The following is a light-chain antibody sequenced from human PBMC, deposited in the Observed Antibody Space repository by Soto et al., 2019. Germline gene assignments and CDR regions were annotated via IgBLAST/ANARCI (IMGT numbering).Light chain of an antibody. CDR1: SSDVGAYNY. CDR2: DVS. Sequence: QSALTQPASVSGSPGQSITISCTGTSSDVGAYNYVSWYQQHPGKVPKLMIYDVSDRPSGVSNRFSGSKSGNTASLTISGLQAXXEADYYCSSFTRSNSYVFGTGTQLTVL. CDR3: SSFTRSNSYV. V-gene: IGLV2-14*03. J-gene: IGLJ1*01.